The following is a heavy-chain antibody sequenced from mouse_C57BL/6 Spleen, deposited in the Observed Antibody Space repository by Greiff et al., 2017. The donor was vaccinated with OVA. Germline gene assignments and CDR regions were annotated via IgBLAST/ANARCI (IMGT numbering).Heavy chain of an antibody. CDR1: GYTFTSYW. V-gene: IGHV1-52*01. CDR3: AREGSLDYDFDD. D-gene: IGHD2-4*01. Sequence: QVQLQQPGAELVRPGSSVKLSCKASGYTFTSYWMHWVKQRPIQGLEWIGNIDPSDSETHYNQKFKDKATLTVDKSSSTAYMQLSSLTSEDSAVYYCAREGSLDYDFDDWGQGTTLTVSS. CDR2: IDPSDSET. J-gene: IGHJ2*01.